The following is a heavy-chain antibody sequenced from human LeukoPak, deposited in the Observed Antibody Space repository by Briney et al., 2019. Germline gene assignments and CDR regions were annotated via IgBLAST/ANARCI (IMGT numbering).Heavy chain of an antibody. CDR1: GFTFSSYG. Sequence: GGSLRLSCAASGFTFSSYGMHWVRQAPGKGLEWVAVIWYDGSNKYYADSVKGRFTISRDNSKNMLYLQMNSLRAEDTAVYYCARDSGYCSGGSCYAYYFDYWGQGTLVTVSS. D-gene: IGHD2-15*01. CDR2: IWYDGSNK. CDR3: ARDSGYCSGGSCYAYYFDY. V-gene: IGHV3-33*01. J-gene: IGHJ4*02.